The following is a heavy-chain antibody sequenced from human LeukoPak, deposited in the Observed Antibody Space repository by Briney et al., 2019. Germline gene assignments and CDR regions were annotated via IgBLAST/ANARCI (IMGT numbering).Heavy chain of an antibody. J-gene: IGHJ4*02. CDR3: ATGRFGELLF. CDR1: GVSFSSSGYS. Sequence: SQTLSLTCAVSGVSFSSSGYSWSWIRQPPGKGLEWIGYIYQSGSTYYNPSLKSRVTISVDTSKNQFSLKLSSVTAADTAVYYCATGRFGELLFWGQGTLVTVSS. V-gene: IGHV4-30-2*01. D-gene: IGHD3-10*01. CDR2: IYQSGST.